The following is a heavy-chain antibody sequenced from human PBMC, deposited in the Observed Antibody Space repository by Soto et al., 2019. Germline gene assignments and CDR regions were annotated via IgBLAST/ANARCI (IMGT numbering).Heavy chain of an antibody. V-gene: IGHV1-69*02. Sequence: SVKVSCKASGGTFSSYTISWVRQAPGQGLEWMGRIIPILGIANYAQKFQGRVTITADKSTSTAYMELSSLRSEDTAVYYCARGENYYDSSGYLDYWGKGTLVTVSS. CDR2: IIPILGIA. CDR1: GGTFSSYT. D-gene: IGHD3-22*01. CDR3: ARGENYYDSSGYLDY. J-gene: IGHJ4*02.